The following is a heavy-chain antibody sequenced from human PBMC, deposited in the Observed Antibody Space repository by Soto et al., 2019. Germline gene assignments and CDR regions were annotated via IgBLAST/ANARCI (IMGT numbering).Heavy chain of an antibody. CDR1: GYTFTSYG. V-gene: IGHV1-18*01. CDR2: ISAYNGNT. J-gene: IGHJ6*02. D-gene: IGHD6-19*01. CDR3: ARVEPYSSGWGDYSGMDV. Sequence: ASVKVSCKASGYTFTSYGISWVRQAPGQGLEWMGWISAYNGNTNYAQKLQGRVTMTTDTSTSTAYMELRSLRSDDTAVYYCARVEPYSSGWGDYSGMDVWGQGTTVTVSS.